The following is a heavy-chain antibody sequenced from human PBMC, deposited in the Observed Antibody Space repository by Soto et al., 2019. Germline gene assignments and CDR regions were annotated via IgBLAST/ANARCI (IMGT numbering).Heavy chain of an antibody. J-gene: IGHJ6*02. CDR1: GFTFSSYG. D-gene: IGHD4-4*01. V-gene: IGHV3-33*01. CDR2: IWYDGSNK. Sequence: XGSLRLSCSASGFTFSSYGMHWVRQAPGKGLEWVAVIWYDGSNKYYADSVKGRFTISRDNSKNTLYLQMNSLRAEDTAVYYCARAYSTGYGMDVWGQGTTVTVSS. CDR3: ARAYSTGYGMDV.